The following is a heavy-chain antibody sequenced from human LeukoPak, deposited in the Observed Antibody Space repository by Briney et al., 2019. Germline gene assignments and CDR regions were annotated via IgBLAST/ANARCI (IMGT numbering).Heavy chain of an antibody. CDR2: ISYDGSNK. J-gene: IGHJ6*03. CDR1: GFTFSSYG. CDR3: ARDGMGIATPYYYYMDV. V-gene: IGHV3-30*03. Sequence: PGRSLRLSCAASGFTFSSYGMHWVRQAPGKGLEWVAVISYDGSNKYYADSVKGRFTISRDNSKNTLYLQMNSLRAEDTAVYYCARDGMGIATPYYYYMDVWGKGTTVTVSS. D-gene: IGHD6-13*01.